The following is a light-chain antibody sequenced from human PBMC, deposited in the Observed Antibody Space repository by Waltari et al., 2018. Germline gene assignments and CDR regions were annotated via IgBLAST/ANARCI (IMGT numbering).Light chain of an antibody. Sequence: EIVMTQSPDSLAVSLGERAAIHCKSSRSVLYNSNNKNYLAWYQQKPRQPPKLLINWASSRESGVPDRFSGSGSGTDFTLTISSLQAEDVAVYYCQQYYSSPLTFGGGTTVEIK. CDR1: RSVLYNSNNKNY. V-gene: IGKV4-1*01. CDR2: WAS. CDR3: QQYYSSPLT. J-gene: IGKJ4*01.